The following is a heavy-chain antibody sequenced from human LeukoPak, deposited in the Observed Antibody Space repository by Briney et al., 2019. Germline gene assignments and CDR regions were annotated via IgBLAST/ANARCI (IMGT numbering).Heavy chain of an antibody. CDR3: ARERDLGTHIDY. V-gene: IGHV4-59*08. CDR2: IYYSGST. D-gene: IGHD1-1*01. J-gene: IGHJ4*02. CDR1: GGSISSYY. Sequence: PSETLSLTCTVSGGSISSYYWSWIRQPPGKGLEWIGYIYYSGSTNYNPSLKSRVTISVDTSKNQFSLKLSSVTAADTAVYYCARERDLGTHIDYWGQGTLVTVSS.